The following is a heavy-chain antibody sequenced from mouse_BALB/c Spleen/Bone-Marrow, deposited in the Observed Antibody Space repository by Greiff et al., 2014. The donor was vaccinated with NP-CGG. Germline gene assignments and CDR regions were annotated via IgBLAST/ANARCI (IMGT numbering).Heavy chain of an antibody. D-gene: IGHD1-2*01. CDR2: IHYSGST. CDR3: AREARTTARFAY. V-gene: IGHV3-1*02. J-gene: IGHJ3*01. CDR1: AYSITSGYG. Sequence: EVQVVESGPVLVKPSQSLSLTCTVTAYSITSGYGWHWIRQFPGIKLEWMGYIHYSGSTHYIPSLKSRISITRDTSKNQFFLQLNSVTTEDTATYYCAREARTTARFAYWGQGTLVTVSA.